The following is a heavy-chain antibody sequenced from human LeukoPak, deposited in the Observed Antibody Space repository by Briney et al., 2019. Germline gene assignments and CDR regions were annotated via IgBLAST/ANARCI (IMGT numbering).Heavy chain of an antibody. CDR3: ARDCGGSCYFDS. Sequence: GGSLRLSCAASGFTFSDYTMNWVRQAPGKGLEWVSSISGTTTYIYYADSVKGRFTISRDNAKSSLYPQMNSLRAEDTAVYYCARDCGGSCYFDSWGQGTLVTVSS. CDR2: ISGTTTYI. J-gene: IGHJ4*02. V-gene: IGHV3-21*01. CDR1: GFTFSDYT. D-gene: IGHD2-15*01.